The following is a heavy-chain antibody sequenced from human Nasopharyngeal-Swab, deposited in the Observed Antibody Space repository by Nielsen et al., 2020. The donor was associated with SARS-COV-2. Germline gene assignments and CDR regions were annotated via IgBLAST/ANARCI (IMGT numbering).Heavy chain of an antibody. CDR2: IYYSGST. J-gene: IGHJ6*02. V-gene: IGHV4-59*01. CDR1: GGSISSYY. D-gene: IGHD2-2*02. Sequence: SETLSLTCTVSGGSISSYYWSWIRQPPGKGLEWIGYIYYSGSTNYNPSLKSRVTISVDTSKNQFSLKLSSVTAADTAVYYCASKDHAGYCSSTSCYTDYYYGMDVWGQGTTVTVSS. CDR3: ASKDHAGYCSSTSCYTDYYYGMDV.